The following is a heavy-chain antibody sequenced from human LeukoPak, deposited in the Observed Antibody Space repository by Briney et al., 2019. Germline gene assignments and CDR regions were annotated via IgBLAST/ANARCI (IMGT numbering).Heavy chain of an antibody. V-gene: IGHV3-23*01. CDR3: AKPGYDFWSGYYSSYFDY. D-gene: IGHD3-3*01. CDR1: GLTLSNYA. Sequence: PGGSLRLSCAASGLTLSNYAMSWVRQAPGKGLEWVSAISGSGGSTYYADSVKGRFTISRDNSKNTLYLQMNSLRAEDTAVYYCAKPGYDFWSGYYSSYFDYWGQGTLVTVSS. J-gene: IGHJ4*02. CDR2: ISGSGGST.